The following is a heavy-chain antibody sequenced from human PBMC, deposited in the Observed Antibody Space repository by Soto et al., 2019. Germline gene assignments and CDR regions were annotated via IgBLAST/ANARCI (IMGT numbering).Heavy chain of an antibody. D-gene: IGHD1-7*01. CDR1: GFTLGSHR. Sequence: GGSLRLSCAASGFTLGSHRMHWVRQAPGKGLVWVSRINSDGSSTSYADSVKGRFTISRDNAKNTLYLQMNSLRAEDTAVYYCARSITGTPTPTNWGQGTLVTVSS. V-gene: IGHV3-74*01. CDR2: INSDGSST. CDR3: ARSITGTPTPTN. J-gene: IGHJ4*02.